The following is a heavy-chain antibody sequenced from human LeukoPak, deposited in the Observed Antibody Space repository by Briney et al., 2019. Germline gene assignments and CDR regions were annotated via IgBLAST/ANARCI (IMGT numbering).Heavy chain of an antibody. V-gene: IGHV3-69-1*02. D-gene: IGHD1-1*01. CDR3: TKALSTTNWFASH. CDR1: GFTFSNYN. Sequence: PGGSLRLSCAASGFTFSNYNMNWVRQAPGRGLEWVSSIDTGSHTHYPDSLKGRFTFSRGNAKNSVYLQMNNLRAEDTALYYCTKALSTTNWFASHWGRGTLVTVSS. CDR2: IDTGSHT. J-gene: IGHJ4*02.